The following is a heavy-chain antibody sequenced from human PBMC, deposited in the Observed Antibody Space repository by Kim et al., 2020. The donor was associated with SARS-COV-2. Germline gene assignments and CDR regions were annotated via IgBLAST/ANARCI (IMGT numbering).Heavy chain of an antibody. CDR1: GGSISSGDYY. V-gene: IGHV4-30-4*01. D-gene: IGHD1-26*01. Sequence: SETLSLTCTVSGGSISSGDYYWSWIRQPPGKGLEWIGYIYYSGSTYYNPSLKSRVTISVDTSKNKFSLKLSSVTAADTAVYYCARASSRANPYAFDIWGQGTMVTVSS. CDR3: ARASSRANPYAFDI. J-gene: IGHJ3*02. CDR2: IYYSGST.